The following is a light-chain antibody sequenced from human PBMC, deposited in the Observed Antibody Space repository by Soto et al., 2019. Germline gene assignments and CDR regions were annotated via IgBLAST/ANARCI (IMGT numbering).Light chain of an antibody. CDR1: QSVSNY. CDR3: QQRAQWPIT. CDR2: DTF. J-gene: IGKJ4*01. V-gene: IGKV3-11*01. Sequence: EIVLTQSPATLSLSPGERATLSCRASQSVSNYLMWYQQKPGQAPRVLIYDTFNRATGIPARFSGSGSGTDFTLTISSLDPEDFAVYYCQQRAQWPITFGGGTNVEIK.